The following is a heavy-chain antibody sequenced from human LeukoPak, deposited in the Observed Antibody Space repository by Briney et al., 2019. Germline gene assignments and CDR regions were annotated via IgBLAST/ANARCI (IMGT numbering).Heavy chain of an antibody. Sequence: GGSLRLSCAASKFTFRSYNMNWVRQAPGKGLEWVSSISNSGSYIYYADSVKGRFTISRDNAKNSLYLQMNSLRAEDTAVYYCAELGITMIGGVWGKGTTVTISS. CDR1: KFTFRSYN. D-gene: IGHD3-10*02. CDR3: AELGITMIGGV. J-gene: IGHJ6*04. V-gene: IGHV3-21*01. CDR2: ISNSGSYI.